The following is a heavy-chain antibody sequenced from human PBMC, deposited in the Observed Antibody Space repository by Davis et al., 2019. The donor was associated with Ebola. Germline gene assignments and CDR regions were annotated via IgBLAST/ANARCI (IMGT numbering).Heavy chain of an antibody. D-gene: IGHD2-15*01. CDR1: GGSISSSSYY. CDR3: ARVVGCSGGSCYSGSDYFDY. V-gene: IGHV4-39*07. J-gene: IGHJ4*02. CDR2: IYYSGST. Sequence: PSETLSLTCTVSGGSISSSSYYWGWIRQPPGKGLEWIGSIYYSGSTYYNPSLKSRVTISVDTSKNQFSLKLSSVTAADTAVYYCARVVGCSGGSCYSGSDYFDYWGQGTLVTVSS.